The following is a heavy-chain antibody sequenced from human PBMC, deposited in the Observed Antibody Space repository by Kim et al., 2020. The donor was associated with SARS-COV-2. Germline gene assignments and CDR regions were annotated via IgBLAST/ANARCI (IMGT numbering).Heavy chain of an antibody. V-gene: IGHV3-20*03. CDR3: ARGYISGPFDC. Sequence: GYADSVKGRFTISGDNAKNSLYLQMNSLGAEDTALYYCARGYISGPFDCWGQGTLVTVSS. D-gene: IGHD6-19*01. J-gene: IGHJ4*02.